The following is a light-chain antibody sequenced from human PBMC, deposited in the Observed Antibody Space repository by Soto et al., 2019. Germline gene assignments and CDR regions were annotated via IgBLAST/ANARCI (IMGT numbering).Light chain of an antibody. V-gene: IGLV1-47*01. J-gene: IGLJ3*02. CDR2: RDN. CDR1: SSNIGSDY. Sequence: QSVLTQPPSASGTPGQRVTISCSGSSSNIGSDYVYWYQQLTGTAPKLLIYRDNQRPSGVPDRFSGSKSGTSASLAISGLRSEDEADYYCGTWDDSLSSWVFGGGTKLTVL. CDR3: GTWDDSLSSWV.